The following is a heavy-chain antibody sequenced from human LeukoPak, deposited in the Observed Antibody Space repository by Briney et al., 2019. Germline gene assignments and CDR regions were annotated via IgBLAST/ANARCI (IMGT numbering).Heavy chain of an antibody. CDR1: GYSFGNFG. J-gene: IGHJ3*02. V-gene: IGHV1-18*01. CDR3: ARDWERGYSGYGLGAFDI. D-gene: IGHD5-12*01. CDR2: IGAYNGNT. Sequence: ASVKVSCKASGYSFGNFGISWMRQAPGQGLEWVGWIGAYNGNTTYAQKFQGRVIMTTDISTATAHLELRSLRSDDTAVYYCARDWERGYSGYGLGAFDIWGQGTMVTVSS.